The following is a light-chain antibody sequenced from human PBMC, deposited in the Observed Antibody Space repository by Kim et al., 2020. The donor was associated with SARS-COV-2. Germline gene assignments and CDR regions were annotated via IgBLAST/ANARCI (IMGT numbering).Light chain of an antibody. CDR3: QAWDSSTAV. CDR2: QHT. CDR1: KLGDKY. J-gene: IGLJ3*02. V-gene: IGLV3-1*01. Sequence: SVSPGQKARITCSGSKLGDKYAYWYQKKPGQSPVLVIYQHTKRPSGISQRFSGSSSGNTATLTISRAQTMDEADYYCQAWDSSTAVFGGGTQLTVL.